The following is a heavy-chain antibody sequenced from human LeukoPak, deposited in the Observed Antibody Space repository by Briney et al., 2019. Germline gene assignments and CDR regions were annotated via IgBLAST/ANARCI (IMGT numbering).Heavy chain of an antibody. J-gene: IGHJ3*02. D-gene: IGHD3-22*01. Sequence: SETLSLTCTVSGGSISTSSYYWGWVRQPPGKGLEWIGSIYHSGSTYYNPSLKSRLTISVDTSKNQFSLKLSSVTAADTAVYYCARTLNYYGSSYTEALDAFDIWGQGTMVTVSS. CDR1: GGSISTSSYY. CDR2: IYHSGST. V-gene: IGHV4-39*07. CDR3: ARTLNYYGSSYTEALDAFDI.